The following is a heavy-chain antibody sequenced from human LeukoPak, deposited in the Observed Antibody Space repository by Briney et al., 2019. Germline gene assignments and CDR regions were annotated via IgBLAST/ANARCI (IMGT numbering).Heavy chain of an antibody. CDR1: GGTFSSYT. J-gene: IGHJ4*02. CDR2: IIPILGIA. CDR3: ARGHYDFWSGSHFDY. Sequence: SVKVSCKASGGTFSSYTISWVRQAPGQGLEWMGRIIPILGIANHAQKFQGRVTITADKSTRTAYMELSSLRSEDTAVYYCARGHYDFWSGSHFDYWGQGTLVTVSS. D-gene: IGHD3-3*01. V-gene: IGHV1-69*02.